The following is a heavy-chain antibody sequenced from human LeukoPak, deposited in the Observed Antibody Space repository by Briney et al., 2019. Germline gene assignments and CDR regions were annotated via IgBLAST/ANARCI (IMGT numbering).Heavy chain of an antibody. CDR1: GYTFTSYD. CDR3: ARAWWELLPATNWLYP. Sequence: ASVKVSCKASGYTFTSYDINWVRQATGQGLEWMGWMNPNSGNTGYAQKFQGRVTMTRNTSISTAYMELSSLRSEDTAVYYCARAWWELLPATNWLYPWGQGTMVSVSS. D-gene: IGHD2-15*01. CDR2: MNPNSGNT. J-gene: IGHJ5*02. V-gene: IGHV1-8*01.